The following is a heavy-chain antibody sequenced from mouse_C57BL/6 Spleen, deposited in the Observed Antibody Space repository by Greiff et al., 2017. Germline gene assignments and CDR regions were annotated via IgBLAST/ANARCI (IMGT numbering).Heavy chain of an antibody. V-gene: IGHV5-17*01. CDR2: ISSGSSTI. J-gene: IGHJ2*01. CDR3: ARRDRYYYEDYFDY. CDR1: GFTFSDYG. D-gene: IGHD1-1*01. Sequence: EVMLVESGGGLVKPGGSLKLSCAASGFTFSDYGMHWVRQAPEKGLEWVAYISSGSSTIYYADPVKGRFTISRDNAKNTLFLQMTSLRSEDTAMYYCARRDRYYYEDYFDYWGQGTTLTVSS.